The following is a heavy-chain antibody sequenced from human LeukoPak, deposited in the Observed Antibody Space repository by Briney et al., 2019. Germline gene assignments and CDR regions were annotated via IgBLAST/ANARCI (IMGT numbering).Heavy chain of an antibody. D-gene: IGHD2-15*01. CDR2: VYYSGTG. J-gene: IGHJ5*02. CDR3: ARAVIVVAAATQRNWFDP. Sequence: PSETLSLTCTVSGGPISSTSYYWGWIRQPPGKGLEWIGNVYYSGTGHSNPSLKSRVTILVDTSKNQFSLKLSSVTAAATAIYYCARAVIVVAAATQRNWFDPWGQGTLVTVSS. CDR1: GGPISSTSYY. V-gene: IGHV4-39*07.